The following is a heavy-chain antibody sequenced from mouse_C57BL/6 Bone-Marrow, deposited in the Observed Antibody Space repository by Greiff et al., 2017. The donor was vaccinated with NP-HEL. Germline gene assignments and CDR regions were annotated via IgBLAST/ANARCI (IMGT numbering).Heavy chain of an antibody. CDR3: ARSGDYDVGFDY. V-gene: IGHV1-55*01. J-gene: IGHJ2*01. CDR1: GYTFTSYW. D-gene: IGHD2-4*01. Sequence: QVQLQQPGAELVKPGASVKMSCKASGYTFTSYWITWVKQRPGQGLEWIGDIYPGSGSTNYNEKFKSKATLTVDTSSSTAYMQLSSLTSEDSAVYYCARSGDYDVGFDYWGQGTTLTVSS. CDR2: IYPGSGST.